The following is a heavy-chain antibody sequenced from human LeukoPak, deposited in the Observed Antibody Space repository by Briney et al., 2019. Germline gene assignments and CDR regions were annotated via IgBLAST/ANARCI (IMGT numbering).Heavy chain of an antibody. J-gene: IGHJ4*02. V-gene: IGHV3-23*01. CDR2: ISGSGGST. CDR3: GRDLSTRYSIDH. CDR1: GFTFSSYA. Sequence: GGSLRLSCAASGFTFSSYAMSWVRQAPGKGLEWVSAISGSGGSTYYADSVEGRFSISRDSPKNTLFLQMNSLRAEDTAVYYCGRDLSTRYSIDHWGQGTLVTVSS. D-gene: IGHD2-2*01.